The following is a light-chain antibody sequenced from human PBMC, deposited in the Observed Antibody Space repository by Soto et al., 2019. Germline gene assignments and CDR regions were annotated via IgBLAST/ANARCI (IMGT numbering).Light chain of an antibody. CDR1: HSVSSR. CDR2: GAS. Sequence: EIVMTQSPATLSVSPGERATLSCRASHSVSSRLAWYQQKPGQAPRLLIYGASTRATGLPARFSGSGSGTEFTLTISRLQSEVFAGCYCQHYTNWPLTFGGGTKVEIK. CDR3: QHYTNWPLT. V-gene: IGKV3-15*01. J-gene: IGKJ4*01.